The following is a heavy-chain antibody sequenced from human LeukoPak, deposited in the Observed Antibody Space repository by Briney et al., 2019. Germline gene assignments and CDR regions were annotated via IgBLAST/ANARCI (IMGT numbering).Heavy chain of an antibody. CDR2: ISLGNS. J-gene: IGHJ4*02. D-gene: IGHD5-18*01. V-gene: IGHV4-59*12. CDR1: GDTLSTYY. CDR3: ARDKRHSYGKYFDP. Sequence: PSETLSLTCSLSGDTLSTYYWNWIRQPPGRGLEWIGHISLGNSEYNPSLKSRVNISVDTSKNEFYLRLTSVTAADTALYFCARDKRHSYGKYFDPWSQGALVSVSS.